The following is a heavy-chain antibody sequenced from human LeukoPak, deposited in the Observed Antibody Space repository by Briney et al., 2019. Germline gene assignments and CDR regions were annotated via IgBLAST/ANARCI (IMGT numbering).Heavy chain of an antibody. D-gene: IGHD6-19*01. J-gene: IGHJ5*02. V-gene: IGHV3-11*01. CDR1: GFTFMDNY. CDR3: VRDKDNSGWNWLDL. CDR2: ISNSGSGI. Sequence: GRLLRICCAAAGFTFMDNYMSWRGQGPGYGPPWVSYISNSGSGIYDADPVKGRFTISRDNAKNLVYLQMNSLRVEDTAVYYCVRDKDNSGWNWLDLWGQGILVTVSS.